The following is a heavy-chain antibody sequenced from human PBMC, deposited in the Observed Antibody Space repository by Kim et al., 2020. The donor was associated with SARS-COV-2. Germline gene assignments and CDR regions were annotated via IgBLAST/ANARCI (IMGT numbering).Heavy chain of an antibody. CDR1: GGTFSSYA. J-gene: IGHJ6*02. CDR2: IIPIFGTA. Sequence: SVKVSCKASGGTFSSYAISWVRQAPGQGLEWMGGIIPIFGTANYAQKFQGRVTITADESTSTAYMELSSLRSEDTAVYYCASFMVRDYYYYGMDVWGQGTTVTVSS. D-gene: IGHD3-10*01. V-gene: IGHV1-69*13. CDR3: ASFMVRDYYYYGMDV.